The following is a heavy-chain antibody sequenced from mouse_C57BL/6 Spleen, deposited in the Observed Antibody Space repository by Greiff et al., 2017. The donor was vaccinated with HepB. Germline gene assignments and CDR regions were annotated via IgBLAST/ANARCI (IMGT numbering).Heavy chain of an antibody. CDR1: GYTFTSYG. CDR2: IYPRSGNT. D-gene: IGHD1-1*01. V-gene: IGHV1-81*01. Sequence: VQLRQSGAELARPGASVKLSCKASGYTFTSYGISWVKQRTGQGLEWIGEIYPRSGNTYYNEKFKGKATLTADKSSSTSYMELRSLTSEDSAVYFCARSDLITTVVATDFAYWGQGTLVTVSA. CDR3: ARSDLITTVVATDFAY. J-gene: IGHJ3*01.